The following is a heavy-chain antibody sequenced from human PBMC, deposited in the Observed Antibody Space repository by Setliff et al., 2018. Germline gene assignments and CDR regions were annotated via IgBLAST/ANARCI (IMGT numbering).Heavy chain of an antibody. CDR2: IIPIFGTA. CDR3: AGVYCDGGGCYSNWYDP. V-gene: IGHV1-69*13. J-gene: IGHJ5*02. CDR1: GGTFSSYA. Sequence: SVKVSCKASGGTFSSYAISWVRQAPGQGLEWMGGIIPIFGTANYAQKFQGRVTITADESTSTAYMELSSLRSDDTAVYYCAGVYCDGGGCYSNWYDPWGQGTLVTVSS. D-gene: IGHD2-15*01.